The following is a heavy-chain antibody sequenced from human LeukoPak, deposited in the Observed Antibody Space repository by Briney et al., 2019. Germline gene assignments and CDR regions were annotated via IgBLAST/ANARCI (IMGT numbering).Heavy chain of an antibody. D-gene: IGHD3-9*01. J-gene: IGHJ4*02. V-gene: IGHV3-23*01. CDR1: GFTFSSYA. Sequence: PGGSLRLSCAASGFTFSSYAMSWVRQAPGKGLEWVSAISGSGGSTYYADSVKGRFTISRDNSKNTLYLQVNSLRAEDTAVYYCAKDRGVLRYFDWLFPGPPDDWGQGTLVTVSS. CDR2: ISGSGGST. CDR3: AKDRGVLRYFDWLFPGPPDD.